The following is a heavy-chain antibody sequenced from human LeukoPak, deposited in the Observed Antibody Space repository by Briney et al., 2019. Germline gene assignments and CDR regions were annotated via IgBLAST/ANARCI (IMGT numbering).Heavy chain of an antibody. V-gene: IGHV1-46*01. D-gene: IGHD2-2*01. CDR2: INPSGGST. CDR1: GYTFTSYY. J-gene: IGHJ3*02. Sequence: ASVKVSCKASGYTFTSYYMHWVRQAPGQGLEWMGIINPSGGSTSYAQKFQGRVTMTRDTSTSTVYMELNSLRAEDTAVYYCARDVGYCSSTSCFDTFDMWGQGTMVAVSS. CDR3: ARDVGYCSSTSCFDTFDM.